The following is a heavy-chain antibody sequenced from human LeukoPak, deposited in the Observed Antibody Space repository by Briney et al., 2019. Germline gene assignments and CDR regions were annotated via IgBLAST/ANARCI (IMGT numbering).Heavy chain of an antibody. V-gene: IGHV3-21*05. J-gene: IGHJ4*02. CDR2: ISSRSSDT. D-gene: IGHD1-1*01. CDR3: TRVGSSGSVDY. CDR1: GVTFNSYG. Sequence: PGGSLRLSCAASGVTFNSYGMHWVRQAPGKGLEWVSYISSRSSDTNYADSVKGRFTISRDNAKNSLYLQMNSLRAEDTAVYYCTRVGSSGSVDYWGQGTLVTVSS.